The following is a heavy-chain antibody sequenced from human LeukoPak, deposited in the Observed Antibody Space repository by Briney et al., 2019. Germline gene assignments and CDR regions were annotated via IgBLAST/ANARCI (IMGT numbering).Heavy chain of an antibody. CDR2: ISSDGRNK. D-gene: IGHD3-3*01. CDR3: ARAIHGFWSGSFGY. CDR1: GFTFSSYP. Sequence: PGGSLRLSCAASGFTFSSYPLHWVRQAPGKGLEWVAAISSDGRNKYYADSVKGRFTISRDNSKNTLYLQMNSLRAEDTAVYYCARAIHGFWSGSFGYWGQGTLVTVSS. J-gene: IGHJ4*02. V-gene: IGHV3-30*01.